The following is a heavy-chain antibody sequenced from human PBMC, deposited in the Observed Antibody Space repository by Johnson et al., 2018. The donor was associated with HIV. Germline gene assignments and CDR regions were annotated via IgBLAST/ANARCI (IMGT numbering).Heavy chain of an antibody. Sequence: QVQLVESGGGVVQPGRSLRLSCAASGFTFSSYAMHWVRQAPGKGLEWVAVISYDGSNKYYADSVKVRFPISRDNSKNTLYLQMNSLRAEDTALYYCVRGGLGYQNIHDPFDIWGQGTMVTVSS. CDR2: ISYDGSNK. D-gene: IGHD3-16*02. CDR1: GFTFSSYA. CDR3: VRGGLGYQNIHDPFDI. V-gene: IGHV3-30-3*01. J-gene: IGHJ3*02.